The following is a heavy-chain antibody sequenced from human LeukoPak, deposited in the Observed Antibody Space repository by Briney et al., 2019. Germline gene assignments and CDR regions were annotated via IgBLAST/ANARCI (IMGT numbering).Heavy chain of an antibody. D-gene: IGHD5-24*01. V-gene: IGHV5-51*01. J-gene: IGHJ4*02. Sequence: GESLKISCKGSGYSFTSYWIGWVRQMPGKGLEWMGIIYPGYSDTRYSPSFQGQVTISAAKSISTAYLQWSSLKASDTAMYYCARHNSEEMATISLWGQGTLVNVSS. CDR1: GYSFTSYW. CDR2: IYPGYSDT. CDR3: ARHNSEEMATISL.